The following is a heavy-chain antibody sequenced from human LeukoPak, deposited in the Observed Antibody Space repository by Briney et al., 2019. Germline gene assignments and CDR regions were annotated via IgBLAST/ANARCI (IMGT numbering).Heavy chain of an antibody. CDR2: IYHSGST. V-gene: IGHV4-59*01. Sequence: ETPSLTCGVPGGSMSSYYRRWIRQSPGKGLEWIGYIYHSGSTDYNSSLKSLVTISEDTSKKQFSLKVSAVTASDTAVYYCARGRLRYEDYGDYGNWFVPWGQGTLDSVSS. CDR3: ARGRLRYEDYGDYGNWFVP. CDR1: GGSMSSYY. J-gene: IGHJ5*02. D-gene: IGHD4-17*01.